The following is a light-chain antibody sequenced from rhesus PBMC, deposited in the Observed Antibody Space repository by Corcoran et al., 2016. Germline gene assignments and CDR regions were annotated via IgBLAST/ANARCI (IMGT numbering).Light chain of an antibody. Sequence: DIQMTQSPSSLSASVGDTVTITCRASQGINTWLTWYQQKPGKAPKLLIYKASSLHSGVPSRLSGTGSGTDFTLTISSLQSENFATYYCQQYIGRPLTFGGGTKVELK. CDR2: KAS. CDR1: QGINTW. CDR3: QQYIGRPLT. V-gene: IGKV1-22*01. J-gene: IGKJ4*01.